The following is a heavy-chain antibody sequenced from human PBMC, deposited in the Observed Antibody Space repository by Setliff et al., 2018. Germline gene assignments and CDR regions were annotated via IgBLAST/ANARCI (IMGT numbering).Heavy chain of an antibody. J-gene: IGHJ5*02. V-gene: IGHV3-30*19. D-gene: IGHD4-17*01. CDR1: GFIFSNYG. Sequence: PGGSLRLSCAASGFIFSNYGMHWVRQAPGKGLEWVAVIWYDGINKYYADSVKGRFTISRDNSKNTLYLQMNSLRAEDTAVYYCARGLTTVVKWLNHWGQGTLVTVSS. CDR3: ARGLTTVVKWLNH. CDR2: IWYDGINK.